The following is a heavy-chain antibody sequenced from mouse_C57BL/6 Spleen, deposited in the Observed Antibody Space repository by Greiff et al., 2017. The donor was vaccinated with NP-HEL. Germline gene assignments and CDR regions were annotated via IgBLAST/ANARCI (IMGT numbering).Heavy chain of an antibody. V-gene: IGHV1-55*01. J-gene: IGHJ1*03. CDR3: ARGRSNSGYFDV. Sequence: VKLQQPGAELVKPGASVKMSCKASGYTFTSYWITWVKQRPGQGLEWIGDIYPGSGSTNYNEKFKSKATLTVDTSSSTAYMQLSSLTSEDSAVYYCARGRSNSGYFDVWGTGTTVTVSS. D-gene: IGHD2-5*01. CDR1: GYTFTSYW. CDR2: IYPGSGST.